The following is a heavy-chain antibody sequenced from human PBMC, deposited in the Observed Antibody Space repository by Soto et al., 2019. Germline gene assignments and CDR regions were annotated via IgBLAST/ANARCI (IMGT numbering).Heavy chain of an antibody. Sequence: EVQLVESGGGLVQPGGSLRLSCAASGFTFSTYSMNWVRQAPGMGLEWVSSITSGRITIYYADSVKGRFTISRDNAKNSLYLRMNSLRDEDTSVYYCARGLGYCSGGSCHLWGQGTLVTVS. V-gene: IGHV3-48*02. D-gene: IGHD2-15*01. CDR1: GFTFSTYS. CDR2: ITSGRITI. CDR3: ARGLGYCSGGSCHL. J-gene: IGHJ5*02.